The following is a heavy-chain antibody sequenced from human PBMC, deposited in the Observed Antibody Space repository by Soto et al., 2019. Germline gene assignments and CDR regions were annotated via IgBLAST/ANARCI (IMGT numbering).Heavy chain of an antibody. Sequence: PGGSLRLSCAASGFTFSSYSMHWVRQAPGKGLEWVAVISYDGHDENYVDSVKGRFIISRDNSKNTVSLEMNSLRAEDTAIYFCAKDRTGIAARRRSYQYYGMDVWGQGTKVTVYS. CDR3: AKDRTGIAARRRSYQYYGMDV. CDR2: ISYDGHDE. J-gene: IGHJ6*02. D-gene: IGHD6-6*01. CDR1: GFTFSSYS. V-gene: IGHV3-30*04.